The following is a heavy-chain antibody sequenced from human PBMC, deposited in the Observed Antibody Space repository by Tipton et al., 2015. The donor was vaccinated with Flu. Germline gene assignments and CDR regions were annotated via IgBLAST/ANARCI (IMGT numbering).Heavy chain of an antibody. J-gene: IGHJ4*02. CDR3: ARASSDVLTGYSFAFDY. CDR1: GFNFTNCW. V-gene: IGHV5-51*01. Sequence: QLVQSGAEVKKPGESLKISCKGSGFNFTNCWIGWVRQMPGKGLEWMGVIYPLDSDTRYSPSFQGQVTISADKSIKTAYLQWSSLKASDTAMYYCARASSDVLTGYSFAFDYWGQGSLVTVSS. D-gene: IGHD3-9*01. CDR2: IYPLDSDT.